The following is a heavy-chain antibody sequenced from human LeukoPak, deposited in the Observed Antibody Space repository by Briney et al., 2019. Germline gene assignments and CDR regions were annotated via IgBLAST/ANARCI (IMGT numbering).Heavy chain of an antibody. D-gene: IGHD3-22*01. CDR2: INHSGST. CDR1: GGSISSSNW. CDR3: ARPQLPDSSGPNDAFDI. V-gene: IGHV4-4*02. Sequence: PSETLSLTCAVSGGSISSSNWWNWVRQPPGKGLEWIGEINHSGSTNYNPSLKSRVTISVDTSKNQFSLKLSSVTAADTAVYYCARPQLPDSSGPNDAFDIWGQGTMVTVSS. J-gene: IGHJ3*02.